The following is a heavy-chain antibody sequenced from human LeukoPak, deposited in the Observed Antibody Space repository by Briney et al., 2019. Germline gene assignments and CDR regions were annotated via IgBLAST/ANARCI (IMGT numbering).Heavy chain of an antibody. CDR2: IYYSGST. V-gene: IGHV4-59*01. J-gene: IGHJ6*02. CDR3: AKDMAPIIVRGGMDV. CDR1: GGSISSYY. D-gene: IGHD3-22*01. Sequence: ASETLSLTCTVSGGSISSYYWSWIRQPPGKGLEWIGYIYYSGSTNYNPSLKSRVTISVDTSKNQFSLKLSSVTAADTALYYCAKDMAPIIVRGGMDVWGQGTTVTVSS.